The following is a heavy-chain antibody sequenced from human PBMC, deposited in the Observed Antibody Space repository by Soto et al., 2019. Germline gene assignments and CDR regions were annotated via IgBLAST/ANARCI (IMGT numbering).Heavy chain of an antibody. CDR3: ARGWGVRGVIIKGQKFDY. Sequence: PSETLSLTCTVSGGSISSGGYSWSWIRQPPGKGLEWIGYIYHSGSTNYNPSLKSRVTISVDTSKNQFSLKLSSVTAADTAVYYCARGWGVRGVIIKGQKFDYWGQGTLVTVSS. V-gene: IGHV4-30-2*01. D-gene: IGHD3-10*01. CDR1: GGSISSGGYS. J-gene: IGHJ4*02. CDR2: IYHSGST.